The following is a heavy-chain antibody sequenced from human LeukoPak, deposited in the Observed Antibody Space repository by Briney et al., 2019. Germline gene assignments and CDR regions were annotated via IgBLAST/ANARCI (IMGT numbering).Heavy chain of an antibody. V-gene: IGHV3-30*02. CDR3: AIPHGDFVY. D-gene: IGHD4-17*01. Sequence: GGSLRLSCAASVFSFTSYGMHWVRQAPGKGLEWVSFISFDGSIKYYGVSVKGRFTISTDDSKNTLYLHMNSLRTEDTAVYFCAIPHGDFVYWGQGMLVTVPS. J-gene: IGHJ4*02. CDR1: VFSFTSYG. CDR2: ISFDGSIK.